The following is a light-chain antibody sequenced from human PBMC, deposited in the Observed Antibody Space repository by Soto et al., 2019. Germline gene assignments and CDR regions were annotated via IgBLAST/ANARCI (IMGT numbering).Light chain of an antibody. Sequence: DIQMTQSPSSLSASVGDRVTITCRASQSISSYLNWYQQKPGKAPKLLIYAASSLHSGVPSRFSGSGSGTDYTLATSSQHPEDLATYCGLQSYSTLVRFGQGILLEIK. CDR1: QSISSY. V-gene: IGKV1-39*01. CDR3: LQSYSTLVR. J-gene: IGKJ5*01. CDR2: AAS.